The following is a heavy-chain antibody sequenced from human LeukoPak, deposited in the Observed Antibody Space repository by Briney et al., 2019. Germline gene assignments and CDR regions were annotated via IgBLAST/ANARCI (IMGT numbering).Heavy chain of an antibody. D-gene: IGHD3-10*01. CDR3: AKRSHYYGSGSYYSQYYFDY. J-gene: IGHJ4*02. CDR1: GYTFTSYY. CDR2: INPSGGST. V-gene: IGHV1-46*01. Sequence: ASVKVSCKASGYTFTSYYMHWVRQAPGQGLEWMGIINPSGGSTSYAQKFQGRVTMTRDMSTSTVYMELSSLRSEDTAVYYCAKRSHYYGSGSYYSQYYFDYWGQGTLVTVSS.